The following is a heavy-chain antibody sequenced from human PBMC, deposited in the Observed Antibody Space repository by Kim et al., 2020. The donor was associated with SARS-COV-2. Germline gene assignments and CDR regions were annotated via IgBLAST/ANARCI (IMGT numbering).Heavy chain of an antibody. CDR2: IKQDGSEK. D-gene: IGHD3-10*01. V-gene: IGHV3-7*01. J-gene: IGHJ6*03. CDR3: ARDGVPLRITMVRGFMDV. CDR1: GFTFSSYW. Sequence: GGSLRLSCAASGFTFSSYWMSWVRQAPGKGLEWVANIKQDGSEKYYVDSVKGQFTISRDNAKNSLYLQMNSLSAEDTAVYYCARDGVPLRITMVRGFMDVWGKGTTVTVSS.